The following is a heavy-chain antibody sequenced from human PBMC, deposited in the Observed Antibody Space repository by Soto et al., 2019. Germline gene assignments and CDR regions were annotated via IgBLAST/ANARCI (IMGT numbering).Heavy chain of an antibody. CDR2: IYYSGST. CDR3: ARSSSWSGPLGVVNYYYGMDV. D-gene: IGHD6-13*01. J-gene: IGHJ6*02. CDR1: NDSISRYS. Sequence: SETLSLTCTVSNDSISRYSSSWIRQPPGKGMKCIGYIYYSGSTNYNPSLKSRVTISVDTSKNQFSLKLSSVTAADTAVYYCARSSSWSGPLGVVNYYYGMDVWGQGTTFTVSS. V-gene: IGHV4-59*01.